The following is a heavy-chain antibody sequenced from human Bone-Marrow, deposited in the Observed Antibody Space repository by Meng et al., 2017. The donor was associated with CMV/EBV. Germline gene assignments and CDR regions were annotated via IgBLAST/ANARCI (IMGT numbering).Heavy chain of an antibody. J-gene: IGHJ6*02. CDR2: ISAYNGNT. V-gene: IGHV1-18*01. Sequence: GESLKISCKASGYTFTSYGISWVRQAPGQGLEWMGWISAYNGNTNYAQKLQGRVTMTTDTSTSTAYMELRSLRSDDTAVYYCARDHFSTGTLGLYYYYGMDVWGQGTTVTVSS. CDR3: ARDHFSTGTLGLYYYYGMDV. D-gene: IGHD3-3*02. CDR1: GYTFTSYG.